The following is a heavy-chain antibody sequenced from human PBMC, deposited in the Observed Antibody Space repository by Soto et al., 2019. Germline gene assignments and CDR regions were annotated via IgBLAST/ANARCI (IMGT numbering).Heavy chain of an antibody. CDR1: GFNFDDYN. J-gene: IGHJ6*02. CDR2: ISYGGSKK. Sequence: QVQLVESGGGVVQPGTSLTLSCAASGFNFDDYNMQWVRQAPGKGLEWIASISYGGSKKAYRDSLQGRLSISRDNYRNTLFLQLSGLTLDDTAVFLCARELGGKQWPYNYGMYVWGQGTTVTVSS. CDR3: ARELGGKQWPYNYGMYV. V-gene: IGHV3-30*04. D-gene: IGHD6-19*01.